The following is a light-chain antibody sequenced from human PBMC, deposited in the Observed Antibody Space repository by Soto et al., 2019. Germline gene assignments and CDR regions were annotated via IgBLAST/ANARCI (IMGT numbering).Light chain of an antibody. CDR3: AAWDDSLNGYV. V-gene: IGLV1-44*01. Sequence: SVLTQPPSASGTRGQRVTISCSGSSSNIGSNTVNWYQQLPGTAPKLLTYSNNQRPSGVPDRFSGSKSGTSASLAISGLQSEDEADYYCAAWDDSLNGYVFGTGTKVTVL. J-gene: IGLJ1*01. CDR1: SSNIGSNT. CDR2: SNN.